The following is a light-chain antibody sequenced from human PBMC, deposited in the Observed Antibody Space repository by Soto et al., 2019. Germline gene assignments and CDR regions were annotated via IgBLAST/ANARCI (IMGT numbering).Light chain of an antibody. CDR3: QSYDSSLSGSV. Sequence: QSVLTQPPSVSGAPGQRVTISCTGSSSNIGAGYVVHWYQQLPGTAPKLLIYGNSNRPSGVPDRFSGSKSGTSASLAITGLQADDEADYYCQSYDSSLSGSVFGGGTKLTVL. CDR2: GNS. V-gene: IGLV1-40*01. J-gene: IGLJ2*01. CDR1: SSNIGAGYV.